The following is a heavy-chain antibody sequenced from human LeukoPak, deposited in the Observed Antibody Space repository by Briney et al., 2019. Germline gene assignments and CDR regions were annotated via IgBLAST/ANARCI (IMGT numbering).Heavy chain of an antibody. J-gene: IGHJ6*02. V-gene: IGHV3-74*01. Sequence: GGSLRLSCAASGFTFSSYWMHWVRQTPGKGLVCVSRINSAGSSTDYADSVKGRFTISRDNSKNTLYLQMNSLRAEDTAVYYCAKDFLRRGYGDYVLYYYGMDVWGQATTVTVSS. CDR2: INSAGSST. CDR1: GFTFSSYW. CDR3: AKDFLRRGYGDYVLYYYGMDV. D-gene: IGHD4-17*01.